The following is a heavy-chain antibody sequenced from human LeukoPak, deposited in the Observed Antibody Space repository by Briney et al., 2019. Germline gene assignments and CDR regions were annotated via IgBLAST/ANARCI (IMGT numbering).Heavy chain of an antibody. Sequence: QTGGSLRLSCVASGFTFNNYAMTWVRQAPGKGLEWVSAISGSGYSTYYADSVKGRFTISRDNSKNTLYLQMNSLRAEDTAVYYCARDSTRGQLVTWGQGTLVTVSS. CDR2: ISGSGYST. V-gene: IGHV3-23*01. D-gene: IGHD6-6*01. J-gene: IGHJ5*02. CDR3: ARDSTRGQLVT. CDR1: GFTFNNYA.